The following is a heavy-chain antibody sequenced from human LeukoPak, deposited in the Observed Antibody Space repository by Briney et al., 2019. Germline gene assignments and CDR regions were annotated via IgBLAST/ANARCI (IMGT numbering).Heavy chain of an antibody. V-gene: IGHV3-30*04. CDR2: ISYDGSNK. CDR3: ARDNHYDSSGYLDY. Sequence: PGRSLRLSCAASGFTFSSYAMHWVRQAPGKGLEWVAVISYDGSNKYYADSVKGRFTISRDNSKNTLYLQMNSLRAEDTAVYYCARDNHYDSSGYLDYWGQGTLVTVSS. J-gene: IGHJ4*02. D-gene: IGHD3-22*01. CDR1: GFTFSSYA.